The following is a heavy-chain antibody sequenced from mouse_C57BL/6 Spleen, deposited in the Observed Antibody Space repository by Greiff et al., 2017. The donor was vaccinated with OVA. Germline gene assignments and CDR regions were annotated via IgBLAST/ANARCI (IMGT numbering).Heavy chain of an antibody. V-gene: IGHV1-50*01. CDR2: IDPSDSYT. Sequence: QVQLQQPGAELVKPGASVKLSCKASGYTFTSYWMQWVKQRPGQGLEWIGEIDPSDSYTNYNQKVKGKATLTVDTSSSTAYMQLSSLTSEDSAVYYCARRGSSLYYYAMDYWGQGTSVTVSS. J-gene: IGHJ4*01. CDR1: GYTFTSYW. CDR3: ARRGSSLYYYAMDY. D-gene: IGHD6-1*01.